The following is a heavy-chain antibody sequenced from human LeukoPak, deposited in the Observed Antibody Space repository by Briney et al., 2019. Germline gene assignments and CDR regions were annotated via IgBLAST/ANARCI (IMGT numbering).Heavy chain of an antibody. V-gene: IGHV3-7*01. D-gene: IGHD3-10*01. CDR2: IKQDGSEK. J-gene: IGHJ3*02. CDR3: ARVPYRLLWFGEPPGAFDI. CDR1: GFTFSSYW. Sequence: GGSLRLSCAASGFTFSSYWMSWVRQAPGKGLEWVANIKQDGSEKYYVDSVKGRFTISRDNAKNSLYLQMNSLRAEDTAVYYCARVPYRLLWFGEPPGAFDIWGQGTMVTVSS.